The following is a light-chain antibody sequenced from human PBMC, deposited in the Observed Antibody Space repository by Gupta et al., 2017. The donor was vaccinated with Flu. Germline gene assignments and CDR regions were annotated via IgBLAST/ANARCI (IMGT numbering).Light chain of an antibody. V-gene: IGKV4-1*01. Sequence: DIVMTQSPDSLAVSLGEKATINCKSSQSVLYSSNNKNYLAWYQQKPGRPPKLLIYWASTRESGVPDRFSGSGSGTDFTLTISSLQAEDGAVYYCQQYYSTLLTFGGGTKVEIK. CDR2: WAS. CDR3: QQYYSTLLT. CDR1: QSVLYSSNNKNY. J-gene: IGKJ4*01.